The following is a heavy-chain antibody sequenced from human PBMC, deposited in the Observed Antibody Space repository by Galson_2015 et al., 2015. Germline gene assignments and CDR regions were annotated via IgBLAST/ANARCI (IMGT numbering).Heavy chain of an antibody. Sequence: SLRLSCAASGFTFSSYWMTWVRQGPGKGLEWVANIKQDGSEKYYVDSVKGRYTISRDNAKNSLYLQMNSLRAEDTAVYYCARVGYSSGYYPDYWGQGTLVTVSS. V-gene: IGHV3-7*03. CDR2: IKQDGSEK. CDR1: GFTFSSYW. CDR3: ARVGYSSGYYPDY. J-gene: IGHJ4*02. D-gene: IGHD3-22*01.